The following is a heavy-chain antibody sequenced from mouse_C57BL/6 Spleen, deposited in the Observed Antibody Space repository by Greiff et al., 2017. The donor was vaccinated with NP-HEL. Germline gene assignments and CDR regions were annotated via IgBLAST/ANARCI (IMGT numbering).Heavy chain of an antibody. CDR1: GYTFTSYW. Sequence: QVQLQQPGAELVKPGASVKMSCKASGYTFTSYWITWVKQRPGQGLEWIGDIYPGSGSTNYNEKFKSKATLTVATSSSTAYMQLSSLTSEDSAVYYCARGGPYGNSWFAYWGQGTLVTVSA. D-gene: IGHD2-1*01. J-gene: IGHJ3*01. CDR3: ARGGPYGNSWFAY. CDR2: IYPGSGST. V-gene: IGHV1-55*01.